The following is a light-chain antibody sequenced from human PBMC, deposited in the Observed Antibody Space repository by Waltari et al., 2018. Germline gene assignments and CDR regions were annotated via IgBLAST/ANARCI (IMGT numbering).Light chain of an antibody. CDR1: QSLTKRY. CDR2: GAS. V-gene: IGKV3-20*01. Sequence: ALTQSPGTLSLSPGERATLSCRASQSLTKRYLAWYQQKPGQAPRLLIYGASSRAAGIPERFSGSGSGTDLTLTISRLEPEDFAVYYCQQYGSSILYTFGQGTKVEIK. CDR3: QQYGSSILYT. J-gene: IGKJ2*01.